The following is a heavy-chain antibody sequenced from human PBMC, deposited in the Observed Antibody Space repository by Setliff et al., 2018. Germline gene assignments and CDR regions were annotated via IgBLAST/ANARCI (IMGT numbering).Heavy chain of an antibody. CDR3: ARDLIRGAPNWFDP. Sequence: GGSLRLSCAASGFTFSNHWMTWVRQAPGKGLEWVANIKQDGSDKYYVDSVKGRFTVSRDTAKNSLSLQMNSLRAEDTAVYYCARDLIRGAPNWFDPWGQGTLVTVSS. V-gene: IGHV3-7*01. J-gene: IGHJ5*02. D-gene: IGHD3-10*01. CDR2: IKQDGSDK. CDR1: GFTFSNHW.